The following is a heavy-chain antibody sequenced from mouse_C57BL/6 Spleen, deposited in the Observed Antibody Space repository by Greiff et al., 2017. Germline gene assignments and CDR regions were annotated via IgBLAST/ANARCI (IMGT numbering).Heavy chain of an antibody. CDR1: GYSITSGYY. CDR2: ISYDGSN. CDR3: ARARDGYDGYYGYAMDY. D-gene: IGHD2-3*01. J-gene: IGHJ4*01. V-gene: IGHV3-6*01. Sequence: EVHLVESGPGLVKPSQSLSLTCSVTGYSITSGYYWNWIRQFPGNKLEWMGYISYDGSNNYNPSLKNRISITRDTSKNQFFLKLNSVTTEDTATYYCARARDGYDGYYGYAMDYWGQGTSVTVSS.